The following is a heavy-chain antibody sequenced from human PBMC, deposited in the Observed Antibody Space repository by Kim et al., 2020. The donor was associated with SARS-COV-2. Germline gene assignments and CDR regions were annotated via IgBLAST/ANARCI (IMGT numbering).Heavy chain of an antibody. J-gene: IGHJ4*02. D-gene: IGHD2-15*01. V-gene: IGHV4-59*01. Sequence: LKSRVTISVDTSKNQFSLKLSSVTAADTAVYYCARAHCSGGSCYPDYFDYWGQGTLVTVSS. CDR3: ARAHCSGGSCYPDYFDY.